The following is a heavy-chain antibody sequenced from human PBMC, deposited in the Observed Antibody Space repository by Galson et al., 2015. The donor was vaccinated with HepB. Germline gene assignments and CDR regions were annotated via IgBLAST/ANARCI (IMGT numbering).Heavy chain of an antibody. V-gene: IGHV4-34*01. Sequence: TLSLTCTVHDGSFRGYQWSWIRQPPGKGLEWIGEMNHSGRTDTNPSLKSRVTISVDTSNNQFSLRLSSVTAADTAVYYCARGRAFDIWDQGAMVTVSS. CDR2: MNHSGRT. CDR3: ARGRAFDI. J-gene: IGHJ3*02. CDR1: DGSFRGYQ.